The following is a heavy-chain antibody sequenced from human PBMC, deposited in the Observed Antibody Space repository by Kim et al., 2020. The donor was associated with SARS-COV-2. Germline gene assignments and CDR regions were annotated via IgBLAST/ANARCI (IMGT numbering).Heavy chain of an antibody. CDR2: IDPSDSYT. CDR1: GYSFTSYW. V-gene: IGHV5-10-1*01. D-gene: IGHD2-15*01. Sequence: GESLKISCKGSGYSFTSYWISWVRQMPGKGLEWMGRIDPSDSYTNYSPSFQGHVTISADKSISTAYLQWSSLKASDTAMYYCAKSVGVAANKKLNWFDPWGQGTLVTVSS. J-gene: IGHJ5*02. CDR3: AKSVGVAANKKLNWFDP.